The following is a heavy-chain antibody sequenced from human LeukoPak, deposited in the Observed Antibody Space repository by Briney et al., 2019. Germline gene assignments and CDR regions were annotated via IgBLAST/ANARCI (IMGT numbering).Heavy chain of an antibody. CDR1: GFPFSGYA. CDR2: ISDSGGRT. CDR3: ARTYCIGSSCPGVFEY. Sequence: LPGGSLRLSCAASGFPFSGYAMSWVRQAPGKGLEWVSVISDSGGRTYSAASVKGRFTISRDNSMDTLYLQMNSLRAEDTAVYYCARTYCIGSSCPGVFEYWGQGTLVTVSS. D-gene: IGHD2-15*01. V-gene: IGHV3-23*01. J-gene: IGHJ4*02.